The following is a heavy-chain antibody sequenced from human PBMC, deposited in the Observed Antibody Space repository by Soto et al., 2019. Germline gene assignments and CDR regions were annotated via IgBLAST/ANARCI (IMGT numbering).Heavy chain of an antibody. CDR3: ARDFCGGDCSDDYYYYAMDV. CDR1: GGSVSSGSYY. CDR2: IYYSGST. D-gene: IGHD2-21*02. Sequence: QVQLQESGPGLVKPSETLSLTCSVSGGSVSSGSYYWSWIRQPLGKGLEWIGYIYYSGSTNYNPSLKSRVTISVDTSKNQFSLKLSSVTAADTAVYYCARDFCGGDCSDDYYYYAMDVWGQGTTVTVSS. J-gene: IGHJ6*02. V-gene: IGHV4-61*01.